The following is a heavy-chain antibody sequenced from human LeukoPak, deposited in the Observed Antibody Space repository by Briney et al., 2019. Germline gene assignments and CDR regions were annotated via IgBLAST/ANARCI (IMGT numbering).Heavy chain of an antibody. V-gene: IGHV3-23*01. J-gene: IGHJ4*02. D-gene: IGHD3-22*01. CDR3: AKGSAYYDSSGYSEVDY. CDR1: GFTFSSYA. CDR2: ISGSGGST. Sequence: GESLRLSCAASGFTFSSYAMSWVRQAPGKGLEWVSSISGSGGSTYYADPVKGRFTISRDNSKNTLYLQMNSLRAEDTAVYYCAKGSAYYDSSGYSEVDYWGQGTLVTVSS.